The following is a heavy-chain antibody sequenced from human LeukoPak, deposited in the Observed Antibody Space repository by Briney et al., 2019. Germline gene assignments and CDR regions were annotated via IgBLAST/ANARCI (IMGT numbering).Heavy chain of an antibody. CDR2: IYYSGST. J-gene: IGHJ4*02. CDR1: GGSISSYY. D-gene: IGHD1-1*01. V-gene: IGHV4-59*01. Sequence: SETLSLTCTVSGGSISSYYWSWIRQPQGKGLEWIGYIYYSGSTNYNPSLKSRVTISVDTSKNQFSLKLSSVTAADTAVYYCARVRGGTNWIDYWGQGTLVTVSS. CDR3: ARVRGGTNWIDY.